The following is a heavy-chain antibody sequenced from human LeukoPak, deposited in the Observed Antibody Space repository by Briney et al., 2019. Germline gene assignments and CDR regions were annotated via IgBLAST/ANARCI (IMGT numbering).Heavy chain of an antibody. J-gene: IGHJ4*02. CDR3: AASTYGSGAYVGFDS. D-gene: IGHD3-10*01. Sequence: GESLKISCRAAGYTFTNYWIGWVRPLPGKGLEWMGIMYPGDSDTRYSPSFQGQVTLSADKSINTAYLQWSSLKASDTAMYYCAASTYGSGAYVGFDSWGQGTLVTVSS. CDR1: GYTFTNYW. CDR2: MYPGDSDT. V-gene: IGHV5-51*01.